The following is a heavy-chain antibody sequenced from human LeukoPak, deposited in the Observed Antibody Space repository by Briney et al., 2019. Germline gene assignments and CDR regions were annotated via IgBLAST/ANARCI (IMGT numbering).Heavy chain of an antibody. V-gene: IGHV1-69*05. Sequence: GSSVKVSCKASGGTFSGYAISWVRQAPGQGLEWMGGIIPIFGTANYAQKFQGRVTITTDESTSTAYMGLSSLRSEDTAVYYCASPYDSSGYHFDYWGQGTLVTVYS. CDR1: GGTFSGYA. J-gene: IGHJ4*02. D-gene: IGHD3-22*01. CDR2: IIPIFGTA. CDR3: ASPYDSSGYHFDY.